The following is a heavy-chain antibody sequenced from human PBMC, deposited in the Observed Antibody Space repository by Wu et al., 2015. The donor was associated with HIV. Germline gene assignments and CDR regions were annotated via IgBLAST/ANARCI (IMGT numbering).Heavy chain of an antibody. V-gene: IGHV4-34*01. Sequence: QVQLQQWGAGLLKPSGTLSLTCAVYGGSFSGYYWTWIRQSPGKGLEWIGETNQDGNTNYIPSLKSRVTVSVDTSKNQFSLNLTSVTAADTAVYYCARGLGSSSSVRYFDLWGRGTLVTVSS. D-gene: IGHD6-6*01. CDR1: GGSFSGYY. J-gene: IGHJ2*01. CDR3: ARGLGSSSSVRYFDL. CDR2: TNQDGNT.